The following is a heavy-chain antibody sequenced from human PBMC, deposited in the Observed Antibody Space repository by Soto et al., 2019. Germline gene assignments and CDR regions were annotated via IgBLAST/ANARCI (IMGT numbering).Heavy chain of an antibody. CDR2: ISGSGGST. CDR3: AKDIVEYSSSSRWFDP. CDR1: GFTFSSYA. J-gene: IGHJ5*02. D-gene: IGHD6-6*01. V-gene: IGHV3-23*01. Sequence: EVQLLESGGGLVQPGGSLRLSCAASGFTFSSYAMSWVRQAPGKGLEWVSAISGSGGSTYYADSVKGRFTISRDNSKNTLYLQMNSLRAEDTAVYYCAKDIVEYSSSSRWFDPWGQGTLVTVSS.